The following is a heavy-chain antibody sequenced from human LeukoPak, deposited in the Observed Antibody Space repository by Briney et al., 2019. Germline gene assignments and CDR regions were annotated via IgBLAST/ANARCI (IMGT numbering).Heavy chain of an antibody. J-gene: IGHJ2*01. Sequence: SETLSLTCTVSGGSVSSSVSYWGWLRQPPGKGLEWIGTVFYSGNTYYNPSLKSRVTISVDRSKNQFFLSLYFVTAADTAMYYCARPSGSPYWYFDLWGRGMLVTVS. D-gene: IGHD3-3*01. V-gene: IGHV4-39*01. CDR1: GGSVSSSVSY. CDR2: VFYSGNT. CDR3: ARPSGSPYWYFDL.